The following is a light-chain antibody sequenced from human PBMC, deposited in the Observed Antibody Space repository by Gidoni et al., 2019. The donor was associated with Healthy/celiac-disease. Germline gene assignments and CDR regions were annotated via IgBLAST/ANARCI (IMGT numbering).Light chain of an antibody. J-gene: IGKJ4*01. CDR3: QQNYSTPPT. CDR1: QSISSY. Sequence: DIQMTHSPSSLSASVGDRVTITCRASQSISSYLNWYQQKPGKAPKLLIYAASSLQSGVPSRFSGSGSGTDFTLTISSLQPEDVATYYCQQNYSTPPTFGGGTKVEIK. CDR2: AAS. V-gene: IGKV1-39*01.